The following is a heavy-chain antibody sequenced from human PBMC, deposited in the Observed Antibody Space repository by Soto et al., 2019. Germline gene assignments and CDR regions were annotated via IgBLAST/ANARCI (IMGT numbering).Heavy chain of an antibody. CDR1: GYTFTSYD. V-gene: IGHV1-8*01. CDR3: ARVLFGELGVVVAATSCYYYDMDV. J-gene: IGHJ6*03. CDR2: MNPNSGNT. Sequence: QVQLVQSGAEVKKPGASVKVSCKASGYTFTSYDINWVRQATGQGLEWMGWMNPNSGNTGYAQKFQGRVTMTRNTAIRTDYIDLSGRRSKDTDVYYCARVLFGELGVVVAATSCYYYDMDVWGKGTTVTFSS. D-gene: IGHD2-15*01.